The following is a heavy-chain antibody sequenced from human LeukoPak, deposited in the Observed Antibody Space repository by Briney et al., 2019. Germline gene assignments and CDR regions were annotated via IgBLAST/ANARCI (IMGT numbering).Heavy chain of an antibody. CDR3: ARDDYGGPIDY. CDR2: INSDGSST. D-gene: IGHD4/OR15-4a*01. V-gene: IGHV3-74*01. J-gene: IGHJ4*02. CDR1: GFTFSSYW. Sequence: PGGSLRLSXAASGFTFSSYWMHWLRQAPGKGLVWVSRINSDGSSTSYADSVKGRFTISRDNAKNTLYLQMNSLRAEDTAVYYCARDDYGGPIDYWGQGTLVTVSS.